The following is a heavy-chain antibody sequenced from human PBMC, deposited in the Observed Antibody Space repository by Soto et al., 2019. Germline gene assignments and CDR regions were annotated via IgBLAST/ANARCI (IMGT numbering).Heavy chain of an antibody. D-gene: IGHD2-21*02. J-gene: IGHJ6*03. Sequence: SETLSLTCAVYGLSFSGYYWGWIRQPPGKGLEWIGEINHSGSTNYNPSLKSRVTISIDTSKNQFSLKLSSVTAADTAVYYCARGSFVTHYYYYHMDVWGKGTPVTVSS. CDR2: INHSGST. V-gene: IGHV4-34*01. CDR3: ARGSFVTHYYYYHMDV. CDR1: GLSFSGYY.